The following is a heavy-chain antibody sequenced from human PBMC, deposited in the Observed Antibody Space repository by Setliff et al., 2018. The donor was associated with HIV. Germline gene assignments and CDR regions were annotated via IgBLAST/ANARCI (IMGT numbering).Heavy chain of an antibody. J-gene: IGHJ4*02. Sequence: ASVKVSCKASGYTFTSYYIHWVRQAPGQGLEWMGVIHPSGGSTSYAQSFQDRVTMTRDTSTSTVYMELSSLRSEDTAVYYCARVAGSSWPFDYWGQGTLVTVSS. D-gene: IGHD6-13*01. CDR2: IHPSGGST. CDR1: GYTFTSYY. V-gene: IGHV1-46*01. CDR3: ARVAGSSWPFDY.